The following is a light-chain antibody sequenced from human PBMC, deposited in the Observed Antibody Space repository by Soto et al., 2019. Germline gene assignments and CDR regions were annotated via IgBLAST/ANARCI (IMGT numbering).Light chain of an antibody. CDR1: QSVSSSY. CDR2: GTF. V-gene: IGKV3-20*01. CDR3: QQYGTSPGT. Sequence: EIVLWQSPGTVSLPQGERATLSCRASQSVSSSYLAWYQQKPGQTPRLLIYGTFIRATGIPDRFSGSGSGTDFALTVSRLEPEDFAVYYCQQYGTSPGTFGPGTKVDI. J-gene: IGKJ1*01.